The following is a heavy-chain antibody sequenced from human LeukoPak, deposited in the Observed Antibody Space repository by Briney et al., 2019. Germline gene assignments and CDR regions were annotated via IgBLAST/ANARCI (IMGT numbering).Heavy chain of an antibody. Sequence: GGSLRLSCAASGFTFSSYSMNWVRQAPGKGLEWVSYISSSSSTIYYADSVKGRFTISRDNAKNSLYLQMNSLRAEDTAVYYCARYRTVLRGGIVYWGQGTLVTVSS. V-gene: IGHV3-48*01. J-gene: IGHJ4*02. CDR1: GFTFSSYS. D-gene: IGHD4-17*01. CDR3: ARYRTVLRGGIVY. CDR2: ISSSSSTI.